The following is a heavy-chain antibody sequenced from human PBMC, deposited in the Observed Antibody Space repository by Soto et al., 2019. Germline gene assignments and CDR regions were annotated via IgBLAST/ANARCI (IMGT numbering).Heavy chain of an antibody. CDR1: GFTFASYG. CDR2: ISGSGSST. V-gene: IGHV3-23*01. D-gene: IGHD3-16*02. J-gene: IGHJ4*02. CDR3: AKVSQYDYIWGSYRHISADFDY. Sequence: GGSLRLSCAASGFTFASYGMSWVRQAPGKGLAWVSSISGSGSSTKYADSVKGRFTISRDNSENTLYLQMSSLRAEDTAVYYCAKVSQYDYIWGSYRHISADFDYWGPGTLVTVSS.